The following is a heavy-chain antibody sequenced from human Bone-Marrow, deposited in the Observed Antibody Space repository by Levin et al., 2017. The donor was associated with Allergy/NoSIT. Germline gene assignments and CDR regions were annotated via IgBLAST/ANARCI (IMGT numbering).Heavy chain of an antibody. D-gene: IGHD6-19*01. Sequence: GESLKISCTTSGYTFTSHYLHWVRQAPGQGLEWMGMIDPSGGTTTKYAQNFQGRVTMTKDPSATPVYMQLSSLRSDDTAVYYCARVLTSARGWFHFDSWGQGTLVSVSP. J-gene: IGHJ4*02. CDR1: GYTFTSHY. CDR2: IDPSGGTTT. V-gene: IGHV1-46*01. CDR3: ARVLTSARGWFHFDS.